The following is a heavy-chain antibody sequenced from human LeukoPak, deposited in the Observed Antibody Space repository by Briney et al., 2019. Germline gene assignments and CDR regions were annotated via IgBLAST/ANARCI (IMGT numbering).Heavy chain of an antibody. CDR1: GFTFSSYA. Sequence: PGGSLRLSCAASGFTFSSYAMHWVRQAPGKGLEWVAVISYDGSNKYYADSVKGRFTISRDNSKNTLYLQMNSLRAEDTAVYYCAKSLGGYYFVCLDYWGQGTLVTVSS. CDR2: ISYDGSNK. D-gene: IGHD3-22*01. V-gene: IGHV3-30-3*02. J-gene: IGHJ4*02. CDR3: AKSLGGYYFVCLDY.